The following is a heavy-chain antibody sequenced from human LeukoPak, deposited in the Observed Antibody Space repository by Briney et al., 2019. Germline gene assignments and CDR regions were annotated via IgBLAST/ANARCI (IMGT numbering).Heavy chain of an antibody. CDR2: ISSSGSTI. J-gene: IGHJ3*02. CDR1: GFTFSSYE. D-gene: IGHD3-16*01. V-gene: IGHV3-48*03. CDR3: ARAGGGPAAFDI. Sequence: PGGSLRLSCAASGFTFSSYEMNWVRQAPGKGLEWVSDISSSGSTIYYADSVKGRFTISRDNAKNSLYLQMNSLRAEDTAVYYCARAGGGPAAFDIWGQGTMVTVSS.